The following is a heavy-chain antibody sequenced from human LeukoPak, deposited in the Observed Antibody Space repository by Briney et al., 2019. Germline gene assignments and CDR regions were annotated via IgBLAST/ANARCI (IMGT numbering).Heavy chain of an antibody. CDR2: ISYDGSNK. V-gene: IGHV3-30-3*01. Sequence: GRSLRLSCAASGFTFSSYAMHWVRQAPGKGLEWVAVISYDGSNKYYADSVKGRFTISRDNSKNTLYLQMNSLRAEDTAVYYCASENSDPYYFDYWGQGTLVTVSS. CDR1: GFTFSSYA. J-gene: IGHJ4*02. CDR3: ASENSDPYYFDY. D-gene: IGHD2-21*02.